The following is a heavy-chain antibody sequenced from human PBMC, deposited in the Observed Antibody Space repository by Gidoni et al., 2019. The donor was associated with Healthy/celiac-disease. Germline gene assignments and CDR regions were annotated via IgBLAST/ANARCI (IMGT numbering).Heavy chain of an antibody. CDR3: AKARGGYVQD. Sequence: EVQLLESGGGFVQPGGSLRLSCAASGFTFSSYAMTWVRQAPGKGQEGVSTVDSSGGSPFYADSVKGRFTISRDNSNNTLYLQMNSLRADDTAVYYCAKARGGYVQDWGQGTLVTVSS. D-gene: IGHD3-10*02. J-gene: IGHJ4*02. CDR1: GFTFSSYA. V-gene: IGHV3-23*01. CDR2: VDSSGGSP.